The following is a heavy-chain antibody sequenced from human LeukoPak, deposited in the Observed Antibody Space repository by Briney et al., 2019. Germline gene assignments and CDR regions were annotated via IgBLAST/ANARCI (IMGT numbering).Heavy chain of an antibody. D-gene: IGHD4-17*01. Sequence: SETLSLTCAVSGGSLNNHYWTWIRQSPGKRLEWIGLINSDGTTVYDPSLKSRVTISIDPSKNQFSLTLRSMTATDTAVYYCARDEAGHYALALWGQGTPVTVSS. CDR3: ARDEAGHYALAL. CDR1: GGSLNNHY. V-gene: IGHV4-34*01. CDR2: INSDGTT. J-gene: IGHJ5*02.